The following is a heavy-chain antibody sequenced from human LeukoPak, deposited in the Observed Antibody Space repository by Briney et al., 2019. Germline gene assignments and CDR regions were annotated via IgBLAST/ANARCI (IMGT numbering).Heavy chain of an antibody. CDR1: GYTFTSYG. J-gene: IGHJ4*02. CDR2: IIPIFGTA. D-gene: IGHD2-15*01. V-gene: IGHV1-69*06. Sequence: SVKVSCKASGYTFTSYGISWVRQAPGQGLEWVGGIIPIFGTANYAQKFQGRVTITADKSTSTAYMELSSLRSEDTAVYYCASGYCSGGSCSFYFDYWGQGTLVTVSS. CDR3: ASGYCSGGSCSFYFDY.